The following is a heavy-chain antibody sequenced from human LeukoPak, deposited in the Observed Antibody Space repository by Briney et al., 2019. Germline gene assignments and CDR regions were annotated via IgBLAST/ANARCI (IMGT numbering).Heavy chain of an antibody. CDR3: ASRGSSGYYLPFDY. Sequence: SGKVSCKASGGTFSSYAISWVRQAPGQGLEWMGGIIPIFGTANYAQKFQGRVTITTDESTSTAYMELSSLRSEDTAVYYCASRGSSGYYLPFDYWGQGTLVTVSS. CDR1: GGTFSSYA. CDR2: IIPIFGTA. D-gene: IGHD3-22*01. J-gene: IGHJ4*02. V-gene: IGHV1-69*05.